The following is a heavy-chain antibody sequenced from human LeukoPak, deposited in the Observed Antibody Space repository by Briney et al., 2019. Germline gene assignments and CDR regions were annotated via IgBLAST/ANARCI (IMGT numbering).Heavy chain of an antibody. CDR1: GFTFSDYY. CDR2: ISSSGSTI. D-gene: IGHD3-3*01. J-gene: IGHJ3*02. V-gene: IGHV3-11*01. Sequence: GGSLRLSCAASGFTFSDYYMSWIRQAPGKGLEWVSYISSSGSTIYYADSVKGRFTISRDNAKNSLYLQMNSLRAEDTAVYYCAKDSYYDFWSGYYGKNDAFDIWGQGTMVTVSS. CDR3: AKDSYYDFWSGYYGKNDAFDI.